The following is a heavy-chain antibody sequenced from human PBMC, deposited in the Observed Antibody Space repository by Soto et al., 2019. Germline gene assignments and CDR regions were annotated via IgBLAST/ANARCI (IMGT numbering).Heavy chain of an antibody. D-gene: IGHD2-15*01. V-gene: IGHV4-4*02. CDR1: SGSISSSNW. CDR3: ARVGCSGGSCYPDYYMDV. CDR2: IYHSGST. Sequence: QVQLQESGPGLVKPSGTLSLTCAVSSGSISSSNWWSWVRQPPGKGLEWIGEIYHSGSTNYNPSRKSRVTISVDKSTNQFSLKLSSVTAADTAVYYCARVGCSGGSCYPDYYMDVWGKGTTVTVSS. J-gene: IGHJ6*03.